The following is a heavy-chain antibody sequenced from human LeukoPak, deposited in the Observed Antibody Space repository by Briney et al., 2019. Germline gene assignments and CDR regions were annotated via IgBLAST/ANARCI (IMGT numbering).Heavy chain of an antibody. D-gene: IGHD3-10*01. CDR3: ARRSLSITMVRGVPDYFDY. CDR1: GGSISSSSYY. CDR2: IYYSGST. V-gene: IGHV4-39*07. J-gene: IGHJ4*02. Sequence: SETLSLTCTVSGGSISSSSYYWGWIRQPPGKGLEWIGNIYYSGSTYYNPSLKSRVTISVDTSKNQFSLKLSSVTAADTAVYYCARRSLSITMVRGVPDYFDYWGQGTLVTVSS.